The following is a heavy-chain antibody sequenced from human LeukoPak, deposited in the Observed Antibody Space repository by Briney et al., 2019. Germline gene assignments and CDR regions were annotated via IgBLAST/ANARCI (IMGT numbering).Heavy chain of an antibody. D-gene: IGHD5-18*01. V-gene: IGHV3-74*01. J-gene: IGHJ4*02. Sequence: GGSLRLSCAASVFTLGQAWMQWIRQAPGEGLVWVSRIDSDGTTTIYADSVKGRFTISRDNSKNTLYLQMNSLRAEDTAVYYCARLDVDKAMSYTSVFDYWGQGTLVTVSS. CDR3: ARLDVDKAMSYTSVFDY. CDR1: VFTLGQAW. CDR2: IDSDGTTT.